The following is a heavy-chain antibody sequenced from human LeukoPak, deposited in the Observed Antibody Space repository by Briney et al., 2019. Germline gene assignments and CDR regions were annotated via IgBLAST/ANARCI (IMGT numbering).Heavy chain of an antibody. Sequence: SETLSLTCTVSGGSISTYYWTWIRQPPGKGLEWIGYIYFSGSTNYNPSLKSRVTISVDTSKIQFSLNLPSVTAADTAVYYCARGGKGFPLGLRFDYWGQGSLVTVSS. CDR2: IYFSGST. D-gene: IGHD2-21*01. CDR3: ARGGKGFPLGLRFDY. V-gene: IGHV4-59*01. CDR1: GGSISTYY. J-gene: IGHJ4*02.